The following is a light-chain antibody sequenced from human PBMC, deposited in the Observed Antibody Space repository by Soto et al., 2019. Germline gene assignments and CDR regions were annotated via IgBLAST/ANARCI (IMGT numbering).Light chain of an antibody. CDR1: SSDVGGYNF. V-gene: IGLV2-14*01. Sequence: QSVLTQPASVSGSPGQSITISCTGTSSDVGGYNFVSWYQQHPGKAPKLMIYDVSNRPSGVSNRFSGSKSGNTASLTISGLQAEDEADYYCSSYTNRRIPVVFGGGTKLTVL. CDR2: DVS. CDR3: SSYTNRRIPVV. J-gene: IGLJ2*01.